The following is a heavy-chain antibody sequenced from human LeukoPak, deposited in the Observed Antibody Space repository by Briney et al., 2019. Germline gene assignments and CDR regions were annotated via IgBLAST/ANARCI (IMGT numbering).Heavy chain of an antibody. CDR1: GLTFSSYA. D-gene: IGHD4-11*01. J-gene: IGHJ3*02. CDR3: VKAPRTTVVGFDI. CDR2: ISSTGGST. V-gene: IGHV3-64D*09. Sequence: AGPLRLSCSPSGLTFSSYAMHWVRQAPGKGLHYVSAISSTGGSTYYADSVKGRFTISRDNSKNTLYLQMSSLRAEDTSVYYCVKAPRTTVVGFDIWGQGTMVTVSS.